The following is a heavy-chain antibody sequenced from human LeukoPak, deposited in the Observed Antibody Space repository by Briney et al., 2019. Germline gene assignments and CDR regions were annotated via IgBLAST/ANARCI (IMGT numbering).Heavy chain of an antibody. Sequence: GGSLRLSCAASGFTFSSYWMSWVRQAPGKGLEWVANIKQDGSEKYYVDSVKGRFTIPRDNAKNSLYLQMNSLRAEDTAVYYCARDTRPITMVRGVIITGPDNWFDPWGQGTLVTVSS. V-gene: IGHV3-7*01. J-gene: IGHJ5*02. CDR2: IKQDGSEK. CDR1: GFTFSSYW. D-gene: IGHD3-10*01. CDR3: ARDTRPITMVRGVIITGPDNWFDP.